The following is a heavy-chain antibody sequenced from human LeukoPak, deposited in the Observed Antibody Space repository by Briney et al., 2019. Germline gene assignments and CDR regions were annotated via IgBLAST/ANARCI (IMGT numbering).Heavy chain of an antibody. CDR3: AREAPQWELLPPDY. J-gene: IGHJ4*02. CDR1: GYTFTSYG. V-gene: IGHV1-18*01. CDR2: ISAYNGNT. D-gene: IGHD1-26*01. Sequence: ASVKVSCKASGYTFTSYGISWARQAPGQGLEWMGWISAYNGNTNYAQKLQGRVTMTTDTSTSTAYMELRSLRTDDTAVYYCAREAPQWELLPPDYWGQGTLVTVSS.